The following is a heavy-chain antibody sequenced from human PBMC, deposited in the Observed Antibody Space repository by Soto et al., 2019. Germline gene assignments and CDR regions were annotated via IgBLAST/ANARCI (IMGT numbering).Heavy chain of an antibody. D-gene: IGHD5-18*01. CDR1: GDSISSGDYY. CDR2: IYYSGNT. J-gene: IGHJ4*02. Sequence: QVQLRESGPGLVKPSQTLSLTCTVSGDSISSGDYYWSWIRQPPGKGLEWIGCIYYSGNTDYNPSLKSRFSRSVDTSKNQFSLKLSSVTAADTAVYYCARDFKRYGSPPGPLEYWGLGTPVTVSS. V-gene: IGHV4-30-4*01. CDR3: ARDFKRYGSPPGPLEY.